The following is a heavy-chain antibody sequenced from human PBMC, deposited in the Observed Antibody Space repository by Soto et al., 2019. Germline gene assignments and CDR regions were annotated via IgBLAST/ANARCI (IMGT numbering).Heavy chain of an antibody. J-gene: IGHJ1*01. CDR1: GFTFSDYY. CDR2: ISSSGSTI. D-gene: IGHD5-18*01. V-gene: IGHV3-11*01. Sequence: GGSLRLSCAASGFTFSDYYMSWIRQAPGKGLEWVSYISSSGSTIYYADSVKGRFTISRDNAKNSLYLQMNSLRAEDTAVYYCASEPTYVDTAREYFQHWGQGTLVTVSS. CDR3: ASEPTYVDTAREYFQH.